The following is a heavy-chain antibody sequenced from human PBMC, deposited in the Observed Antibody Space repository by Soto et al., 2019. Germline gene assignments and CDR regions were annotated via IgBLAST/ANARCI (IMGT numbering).Heavy chain of an antibody. CDR3: ARRYGGTLGC. CDR2: IYYSGST. CDR1: GGSISSYY. Sequence: QVQLQESGPGLVKPSETLSLTCTVSGGSISSYYWSWIRQPPGKGLEWIGYIYYSGSTNYNPSLTSXVXIXIDTSKNQFSLKLSSVTAADTAVYYCARRYGGTLGCWGQGTLVTVSS. D-gene: IGHD4-17*01. V-gene: IGHV4-59*08. J-gene: IGHJ4*02.